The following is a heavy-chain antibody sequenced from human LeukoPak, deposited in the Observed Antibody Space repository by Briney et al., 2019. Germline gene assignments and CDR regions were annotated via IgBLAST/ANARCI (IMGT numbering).Heavy chain of an antibody. D-gene: IGHD6-19*01. CDR3: ARGSTSDWPLDH. CDR2: IDADNGDT. Sequence: ASVKVSYKASGYTFSGCAIHWVRQAPGQRFEWMGWIDADNGDTRYSQKFQGRVTITRDTSASTVYMELSSLRSEDTAVYYCARGSTSDWPLDHWGQETLVTISS. J-gene: IGHJ4*02. V-gene: IGHV1-3*01. CDR1: GYTFSGCA.